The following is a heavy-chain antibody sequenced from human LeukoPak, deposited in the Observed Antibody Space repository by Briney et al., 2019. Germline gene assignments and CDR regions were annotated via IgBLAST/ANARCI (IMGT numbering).Heavy chain of an antibody. CDR2: ISGSSSTI. D-gene: IGHD3-10*01. CDR1: GFTFSSYS. Sequence: GGSLRLSCAASGFTFSSYSMNWVRQAPGKGLEWVSYISGSSSTIYYADSVKGRFTISRDNAKNSLYLQMNSLRDEDTAVYYCARAGVFASAYYYAMDVWGQGTTVTVSS. CDR3: ARAGVFASAYYYAMDV. V-gene: IGHV3-48*02. J-gene: IGHJ6*02.